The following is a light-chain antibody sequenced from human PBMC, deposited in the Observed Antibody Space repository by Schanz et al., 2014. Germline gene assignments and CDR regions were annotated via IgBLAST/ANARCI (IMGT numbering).Light chain of an antibody. CDR3: QQRSNWPRLT. J-gene: IGKJ4*01. CDR1: QSVTSSY. Sequence: ETVLTQSPGTLSLSPGEKATLSCRASQSVTSSYLAWYQQKPGQAPRPLIFGASSRATGVPDKFRGSGSGTDFTLTISSLEPEDFAVYYCQQRSNWPRLTFGGGTKVEIK. CDR2: GAS. V-gene: IGKV3D-20*02.